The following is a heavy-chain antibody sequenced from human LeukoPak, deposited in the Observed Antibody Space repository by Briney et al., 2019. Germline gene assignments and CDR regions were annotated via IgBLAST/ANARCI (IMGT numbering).Heavy chain of an antibody. CDR1: GFTFSNYA. CDR3: AKGLQGYSSSWFDP. D-gene: IGHD4-11*01. CDR2: ISGSGGST. Sequence: GGSLRLSCAASGFTFSNYAMSWVRQAPGKGLEWVSGISGSGGSTYYADSVKGRFTMSRDNSKNTLYLQMNSLRAEDAAVYYCAKGLQGYSSSWFDPWGQGTLVTVSS. J-gene: IGHJ5*02. V-gene: IGHV3-23*01.